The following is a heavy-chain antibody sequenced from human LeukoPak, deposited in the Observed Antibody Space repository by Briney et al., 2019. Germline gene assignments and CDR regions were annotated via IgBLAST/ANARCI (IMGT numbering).Heavy chain of an antibody. CDR1: GGTFSSYA. CDR2: IIPIFGTA. Sequence: SVKVSCKASGGTFSSYAISWVRQAPGQGLEWMGGIIPIFGTANYAQKFQGRVTITADESTSTAYMALSSLRSEDTAVYYCARVPPWVTMVRGDKRTDVWGQGTTVSVSS. J-gene: IGHJ6*02. V-gene: IGHV1-69*01. CDR3: ARVPPWVTMVRGDKRTDV. D-gene: IGHD3-10*01.